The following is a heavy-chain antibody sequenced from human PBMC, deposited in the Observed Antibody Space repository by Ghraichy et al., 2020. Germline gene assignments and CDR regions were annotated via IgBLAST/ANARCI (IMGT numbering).Heavy chain of an antibody. Sequence: GESLNISCAASGFTFSSYAMSWVRQAPGKGLEWVSAISGSGGSTYYADSVKGRFTISRDNSKNTLYLQMNSLRAEDTAVYYCAKEGYSSSWYPYSYYYYYMDVWGKGTTVTVSS. CDR3: AKEGYSSSWYPYSYYYYYMDV. D-gene: IGHD6-13*01. CDR2: ISGSGGST. J-gene: IGHJ6*03. V-gene: IGHV3-23*01. CDR1: GFTFSSYA.